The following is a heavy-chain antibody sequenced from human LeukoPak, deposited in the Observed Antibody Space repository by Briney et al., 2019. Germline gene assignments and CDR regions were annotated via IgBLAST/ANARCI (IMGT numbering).Heavy chain of an antibody. D-gene: IGHD6-13*01. CDR1: GFTFSSYG. J-gene: IGHJ4*02. CDR3: AKEGSQYGSSWCDY. Sequence: GRSLRLSCAASGFTFSSYGMHWVRQAPGKGLEWVAVISYEGSHKYYADSVKGRFTISRDNSKNTLYLQMNSLRTEDTAVYYCAKEGSQYGSSWCDYWGQGTLVTVSS. V-gene: IGHV3-30*18. CDR2: ISYEGSHK.